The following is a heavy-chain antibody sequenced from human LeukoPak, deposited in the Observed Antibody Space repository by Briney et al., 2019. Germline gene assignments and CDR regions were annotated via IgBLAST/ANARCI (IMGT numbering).Heavy chain of an antibody. Sequence: PSETLSLTCTVSGGSISSYYWSWIRQPPGKGLEWIGYIYYSGSTNYNPSLKSRVTISVDTSKNQFSLKLSSVTAADTAVYYCARHPRPFSMVRGVIGFDYWGQGTLVTVSS. CDR3: ARHPRPFSMVRGVIGFDY. V-gene: IGHV4-59*08. CDR1: GGSISSYY. D-gene: IGHD3-10*01. CDR2: IYYSGST. J-gene: IGHJ4*02.